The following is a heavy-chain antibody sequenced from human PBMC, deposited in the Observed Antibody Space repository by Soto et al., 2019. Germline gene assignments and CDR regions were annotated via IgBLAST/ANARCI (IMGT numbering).Heavy chain of an antibody. CDR2: IWYDGSNK. V-gene: IGHV3-33*01. D-gene: IGHD4-4*01. CDR3: ARDSSNYSSYYYGMDV. J-gene: IGHJ6*02. Sequence: PGWSLRLSCAASGFTFSSYGMHLVRQAPGKGLEWGAVIWYDGSNKYYADSVKGRFTISRDDSKNTLYLQMNSLRAEDTAVYYCARDSSNYSSYYYGMDVWGEGTTVTVSS. CDR1: GFTFSSYG.